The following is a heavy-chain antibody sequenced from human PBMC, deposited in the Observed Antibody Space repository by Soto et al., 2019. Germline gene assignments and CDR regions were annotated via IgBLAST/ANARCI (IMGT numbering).Heavy chain of an antibody. J-gene: IGHJ5*02. CDR1: CGSISSGGYY. Sequence: PSETLSLTCTVSCGSISSGGYYWSWIRQHPGKGLEWIGYIYYSGSTYYNPSLKSRVTISVDTSKNQFSLKLSSVTAADTAVYYCARGGGHGDYRGGCWFDPWGQGTLVTVSS. CDR2: IYYSGST. D-gene: IGHD4-17*01. CDR3: ARGGGHGDYRGGCWFDP. V-gene: IGHV4-31*03.